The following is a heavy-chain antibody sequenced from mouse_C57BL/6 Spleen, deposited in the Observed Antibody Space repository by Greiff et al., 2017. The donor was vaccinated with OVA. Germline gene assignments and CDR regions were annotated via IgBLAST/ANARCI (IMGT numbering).Heavy chain of an antibody. CDR2: ISYDGSN. Sequence: VQLKESGPGLVKPSQSLSLTCSVTGYSITSGYYWNWIRQFPGNKLEWMGYISYDGSNNYNPSLKNRISITRDTSKNQFFLKLNSVTTEDTATYDCARDNWDYWYFDVWGTGTTVTVSS. CDR1: GYSITSGYY. V-gene: IGHV3-6*01. D-gene: IGHD4-1*01. J-gene: IGHJ1*03. CDR3: ARDNWDYWYFDV.